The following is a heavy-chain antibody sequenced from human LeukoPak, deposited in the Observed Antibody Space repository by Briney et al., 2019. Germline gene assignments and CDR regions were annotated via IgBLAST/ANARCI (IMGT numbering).Heavy chain of an antibody. D-gene: IGHD3-3*01. CDR3: AKGPGVWFNYFDY. CDR1: GFTFSSYA. CDR2: ISGSGGST. J-gene: IGHJ4*02. V-gene: IGHV3-23*01. Sequence: GGSLRLSCAASGFTFSSYAMSWVRQAPGKGLEWVSAISGSGGSTYYADSVEGRFTISRDNSKNTLYLQMNSLRAEDTAVYYCAKGPGVWFNYFDYWGQGTLVTVSS.